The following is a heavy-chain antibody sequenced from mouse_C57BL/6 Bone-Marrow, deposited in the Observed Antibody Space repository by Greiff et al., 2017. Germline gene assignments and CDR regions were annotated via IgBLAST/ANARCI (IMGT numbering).Heavy chain of an antibody. V-gene: IGHV1S132*01. CDR3: ARSSYDGYSFDY. J-gene: IGHJ2*01. CDR2: IYPGTGST. CDR1: GYIFTSYW. D-gene: IGHD2-3*01. Sequence: VQLQQSGAELVRPGASVKLSCKTSGYIFTSYWIHWVKQRSGQGLEWIARIYPGTGSTYYNEKFKGTATMTADKSSSTAYMQLSSLKSEDSAVYYGARSSYDGYSFDYWGQGTTLTVSS.